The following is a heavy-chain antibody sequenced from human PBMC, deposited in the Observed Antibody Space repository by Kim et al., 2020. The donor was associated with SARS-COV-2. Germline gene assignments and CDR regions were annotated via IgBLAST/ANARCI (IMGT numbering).Heavy chain of an antibody. CDR2: IYYSGST. D-gene: IGHD6-13*01. V-gene: IGHV4-39*01. Sequence: SETLSLTCTVSGGSISSSSYYWGWIRQPPGKGLEWIGSIYYSGSTYYNPSLKSRVTISVDTSKNQFSLKLSSVTAADTAVYYCASDDYSSSWYQPSGYWGQGTLVTVSS. CDR3: ASDDYSSSWYQPSGY. J-gene: IGHJ4*02. CDR1: GGSISSSSYY.